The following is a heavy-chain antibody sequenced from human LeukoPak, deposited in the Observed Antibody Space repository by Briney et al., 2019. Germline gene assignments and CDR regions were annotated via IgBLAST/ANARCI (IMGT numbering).Heavy chain of an antibody. V-gene: IGHV1-18*01. CDR2: ISAYNGNT. Sequence: GASVKVSCKASGYTFTSYGISWVRQAPGQGLEWMGWISAYNGNTNYAQKPQGRVTMTTDTSTSTAYMELRSLRSDDTAVYYCARGLYYYDSSGYSVYFDYWGQGTLVTVSS. D-gene: IGHD3-22*01. J-gene: IGHJ4*02. CDR1: GYTFTSYG. CDR3: ARGLYYYDSSGYSVYFDY.